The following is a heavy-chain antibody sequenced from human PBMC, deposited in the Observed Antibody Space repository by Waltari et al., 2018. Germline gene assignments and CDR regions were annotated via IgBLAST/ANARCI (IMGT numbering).Heavy chain of an antibody. CDR1: GGTLSCYA. CDR3: ASIEAGWGGFDY. J-gene: IGHJ4*02. Sequence: QVQLVQSGAAVKKPGSSVTVSCKASGGTLSCYAISWVRQAPGQGLEWMGGIIPIFGTANYAQKFHGRSTITADESTSTAYMELSSLRSEDTAVYYCASIEAGWGGFDYWGQGTLVTVSS. V-gene: IGHV1-69*13. CDR2: IIPIFGTA. D-gene: IGHD3-10*01.